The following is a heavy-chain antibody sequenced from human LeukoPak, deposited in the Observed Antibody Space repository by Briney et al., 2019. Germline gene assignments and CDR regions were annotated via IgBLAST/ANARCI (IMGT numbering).Heavy chain of an antibody. CDR1: GFTFSSYA. V-gene: IGHV3-23*01. D-gene: IGHD5-18*01. J-gene: IGHJ4*02. CDR2: ISGSGGST. Sequence: GGSLRLSCAASGFTFSSYAMSRVRQAPGKGLEWVSAISGSGGSTYYADSVKGRFTISRDNSKNTLYLQMNSLRAEDTAVYYCAKREYSYGLYYFDYWGQGTLVTVSS. CDR3: AKREYSYGLYYFDY.